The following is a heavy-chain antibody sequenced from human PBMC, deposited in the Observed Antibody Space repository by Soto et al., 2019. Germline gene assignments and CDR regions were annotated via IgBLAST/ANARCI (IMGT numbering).Heavy chain of an antibody. Sequence: QLQLQESGPGLVKPSETLALTCTVSGDSISSRSHSWGWIRQPPGKGLEWIGSMYYSGSTYYNPSLKTRVTIFVDTPENQFYLKLSSVTASDTAVYYCARGTSGLAVAGTNYYMDVWGKGTTVTVSS. CDR1: GDSISSRSHS. CDR2: MYYSGST. CDR3: ARGTSGLAVAGTNYYMDV. V-gene: IGHV4-39*01. D-gene: IGHD6-19*01. J-gene: IGHJ6*03.